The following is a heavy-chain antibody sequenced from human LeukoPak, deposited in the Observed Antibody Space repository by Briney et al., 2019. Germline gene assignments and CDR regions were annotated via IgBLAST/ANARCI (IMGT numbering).Heavy chain of an antibody. CDR1: GYTFTSYG. V-gene: IGHV1-18*01. CDR2: ISAYNGNT. CDR3: ARPNEELGHTWLNAFDI. Sequence: ASVKVSCKASGYTFTSYGITWVRQAPGQGLEWMGWISAYNGNTNYAQKLQGRVTMTTDTSTSTAYMELRSLRSEDTAVYYCARPNEELGHTWLNAFDIWGQGTMVTVSS. J-gene: IGHJ3*02. D-gene: IGHD1-1*01.